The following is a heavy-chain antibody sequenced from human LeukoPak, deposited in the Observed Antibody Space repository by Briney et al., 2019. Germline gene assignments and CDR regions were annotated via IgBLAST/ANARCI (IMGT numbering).Heavy chain of an antibody. V-gene: IGHV3-23*01. Sequence: GGSLRLSCAASGFSFSSYAMTWARQAPVKGLEWVSAISGDGTRTYYADSVKGRFTISRDSSKNTLFLHMNTLRAEDTAIYYCAKDRTVGASYWYFDLWGRGTLVTVFS. CDR2: ISGDGTRT. D-gene: IGHD1-26*01. CDR3: AKDRTVGASYWYFDL. CDR1: GFSFSSYA. J-gene: IGHJ2*01.